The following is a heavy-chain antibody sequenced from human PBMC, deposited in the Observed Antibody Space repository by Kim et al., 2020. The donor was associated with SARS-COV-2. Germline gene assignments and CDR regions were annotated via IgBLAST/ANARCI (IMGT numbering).Heavy chain of an antibody. CDR3: ARDGEIIVVVPAAKRVSMEYYYGMDV. J-gene: IGHJ6*02. CDR1: GFTFSSYA. CDR2: ISYDGSNK. V-gene: IGHV3-30-3*01. D-gene: IGHD2-2*01. Sequence: GGSLRLSCAASGFTFSSYAMHWVRQAPGKGLEWVAVISYDGSNKYYADSVKGRFTISRDNSKNTLYLQMNSLRAEDTAVYYCARDGEIIVVVPAAKRVSMEYYYGMDVWGQGTTVTVSS.